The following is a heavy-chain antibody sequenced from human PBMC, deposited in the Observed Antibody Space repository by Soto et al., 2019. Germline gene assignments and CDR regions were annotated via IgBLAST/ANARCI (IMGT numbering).Heavy chain of an antibody. D-gene: IGHD3-3*01. V-gene: IGHV2-5*02. CDR2: IYWDDDN. J-gene: IGHJ4*02. CDR3: AHRVLLTVLGLITTPAINFGY. Sequence: QITLNESCHTVVSPTATFTFTCRVSGFSLTTSGVGVGWIRLSPGKDQAWLALIYWDDDNRYSASLKSRLTITKDTSKKQVVLTVSDLVAMDTASYYCAHRVLLTVLGLITTPAINFGYLGQGTPVGVST. CDR1: GFSLTTSGVG.